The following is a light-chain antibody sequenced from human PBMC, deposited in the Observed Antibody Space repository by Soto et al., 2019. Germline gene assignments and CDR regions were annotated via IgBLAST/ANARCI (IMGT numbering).Light chain of an antibody. CDR2: GAS. Sequence: EIVLTQSPGTRSLSPGERATLSCRASQSVSSSYLAWYQQKPGQAPRLLIYGASSRATGIPDRFSGSGSGTDFTLTISRLEPEDFAVYYCQQYGSSPLTFGGGTKVDI. CDR1: QSVSSSY. V-gene: IGKV3-20*01. J-gene: IGKJ4*01. CDR3: QQYGSSPLT.